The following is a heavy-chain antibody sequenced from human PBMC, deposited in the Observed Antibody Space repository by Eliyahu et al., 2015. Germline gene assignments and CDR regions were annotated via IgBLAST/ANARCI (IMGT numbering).Heavy chain of an antibody. CDR1: GYTFTGYY. Sequence: QVQLVQSGAEVKKPGASVKVSCKASGYTFTGYYMHWVRQAPGQGLEWMGWIRVTMTRDTSISTAYMELSRLRSDDTAVYYCARSYYDSSGYYYEDYYYYGMDVWGQGTTVTVSS. CDR3: ARSYYDSSGYYYEDYYYYGMDV. V-gene: IGHV1-2*02. CDR2: I. J-gene: IGHJ6*02. D-gene: IGHD3-22*01.